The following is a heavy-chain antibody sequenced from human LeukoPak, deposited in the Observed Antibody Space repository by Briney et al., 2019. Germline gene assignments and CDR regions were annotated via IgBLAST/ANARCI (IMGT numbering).Heavy chain of an antibody. V-gene: IGHV1-18*01. CDR2: ISAYNGNT. D-gene: IGHD5-18*01. CDR3: ARSGRIGYSYGLFDY. CDR1: GYTFTSYG. Sequence: RVSVKVSCKASGYTFTSYGISWVRQAPGQGLEWMGWISAYNGNTNYAQKLQGRVTMTTDTSTSTAYMELRSLRSDDTAVYYCARSGRIGYSYGLFDYWGQGTLVTVSS. J-gene: IGHJ4*02.